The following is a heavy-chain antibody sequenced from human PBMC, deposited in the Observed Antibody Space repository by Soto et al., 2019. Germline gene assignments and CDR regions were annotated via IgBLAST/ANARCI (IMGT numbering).Heavy chain of an antibody. Sequence: GGSLRLSCAASGFTFSSYGMHWFRQAPGKGLEWVAVIWYDGSNKYYADSVKGRFTISRDNSKNTLYLQMNSLRAEDTAVYYCARDPSYGPLFDYWGQGTLVTVSS. D-gene: IGHD5-18*01. J-gene: IGHJ4*02. CDR2: IWYDGSNK. V-gene: IGHV3-33*08. CDR1: GFTFSSYG. CDR3: ARDPSYGPLFDY.